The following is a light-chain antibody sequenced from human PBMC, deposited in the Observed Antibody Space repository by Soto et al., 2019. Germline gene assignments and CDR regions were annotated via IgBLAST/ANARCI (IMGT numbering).Light chain of an antibody. J-gene: IGKJ1*01. V-gene: IGKV3-15*01. Sequence: EIVMTQSPATLSASPGERATLSCRASQSVSSNLAWYQQKPGQAPRLLIYGASTRATGIPARFSGSGSGTEFTLTISSLQSEDFAVYYCQQYNNWQRTFGQGTKVEIK. CDR1: QSVSSN. CDR2: GAS. CDR3: QQYNNWQRT.